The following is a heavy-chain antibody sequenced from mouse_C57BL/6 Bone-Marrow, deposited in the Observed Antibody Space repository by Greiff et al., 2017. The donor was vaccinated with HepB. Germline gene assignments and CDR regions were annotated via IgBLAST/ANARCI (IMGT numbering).Heavy chain of an antibody. D-gene: IGHD2-5*01. J-gene: IGHJ3*01. Sequence: QVQLKQSGAELARPGASVKMSCKASGYTFTSYTMHWVKQRPGQGLEWIGYINPSSGYTKYNQKFKDKATLTADKSSSTAYMQLSSLTSEDSAVYYCARSPYSNYPWFAYWGQGTLVTVSA. CDR3: ARSPYSNYPWFAY. CDR2: INPSSGYT. V-gene: IGHV1-4*01. CDR1: GYTFTSYT.